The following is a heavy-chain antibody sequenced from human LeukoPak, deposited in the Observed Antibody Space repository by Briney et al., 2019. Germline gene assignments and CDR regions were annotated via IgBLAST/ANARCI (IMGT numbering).Heavy chain of an antibody. CDR2: INPNSGAT. J-gene: IGHJ4*02. CDR3: TRYSLEGDYDFGY. Sequence: ASVKVSCKTSGYTFTDYYIHWVRQAPGQGLEWMGWINPNSGATDYAQKFQGRVNMTRDTSISTAYMELSSLRSDDTAVFYCTRYSLEGDYDFGYWGQGTLVTVSS. CDR1: GYTFTDYY. D-gene: IGHD4-17*01. V-gene: IGHV1-2*02.